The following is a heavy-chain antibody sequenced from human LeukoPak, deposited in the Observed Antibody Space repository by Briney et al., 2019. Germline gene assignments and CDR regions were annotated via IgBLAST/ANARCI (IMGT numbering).Heavy chain of an antibody. Sequence: GGSVRLSCAASGFPFSSYEMDWVRQAPGKGLEWIAYINNSGSNTYYADSVRGRFTISRDNAKDSVYLQMNSLRVEDTAAYYCTKAGSLGSYSPNWGQGTLVSVSS. CDR1: GFPFSSYE. J-gene: IGHJ4*02. D-gene: IGHD1-26*01. CDR2: INNSGSNT. CDR3: TKAGSLGSYSPN. V-gene: IGHV3-48*03.